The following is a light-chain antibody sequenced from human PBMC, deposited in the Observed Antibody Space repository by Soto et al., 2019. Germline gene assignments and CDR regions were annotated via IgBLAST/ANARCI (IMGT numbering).Light chain of an antibody. Sequence: QSALTQPASVSGSPGQSITISCAGTSSDVGRYNYVSWYQQHPGKAPKIMIYDVRHRPSGVSNRFSGSKSGNTASLTISGLQAEDEADYYCSSYTSSNGVVFGGGTKVTVL. J-gene: IGLJ2*01. CDR2: DVR. CDR1: SSDVGRYNY. CDR3: SSYTSSNGVV. V-gene: IGLV2-14*03.